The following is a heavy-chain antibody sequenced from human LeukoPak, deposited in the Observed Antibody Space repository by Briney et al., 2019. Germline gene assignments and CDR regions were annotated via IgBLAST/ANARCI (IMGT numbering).Heavy chain of an antibody. D-gene: IGHD6-13*01. Sequence: PSETLSLTCTVSGGSISRDYWSWIRQPPGKGLEWIGYIYNSGSTNYNPSLKSRVTISVDTSKNQFSLKLSSVTAADTAVYYCATYGLGYSSSWYAPRDYYYYYMDVWGKGTTVTVSS. J-gene: IGHJ6*03. CDR1: GGSISRDY. V-gene: IGHV4-59*08. CDR2: IYNSGST. CDR3: ATYGLGYSSSWYAPRDYYYYYMDV.